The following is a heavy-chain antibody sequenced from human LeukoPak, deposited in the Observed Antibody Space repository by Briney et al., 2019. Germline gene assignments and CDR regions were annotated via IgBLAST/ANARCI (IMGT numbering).Heavy chain of an antibody. Sequence: GGSLRLSCAASGFTFSDYYMSWIRQAPGKGLEWVSYISSSGSTIYYADSVKDRFTISRDNAKNSLYLQMNSLRAEDTAVYYCASTGARIAAAGTGFRDWGQGTLVTVSS. V-gene: IGHV3-11*04. J-gene: IGHJ4*02. CDR2: ISSSGSTI. CDR3: ASTGARIAAAGTGFRD. CDR1: GFTFSDYY. D-gene: IGHD6-13*01.